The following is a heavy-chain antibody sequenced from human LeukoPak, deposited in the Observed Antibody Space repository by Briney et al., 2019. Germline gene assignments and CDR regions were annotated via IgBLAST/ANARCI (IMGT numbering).Heavy chain of an antibody. CDR2: INQDGSEK. Sequence: GGSLRLSCAASGFTFDDYGMSWVRQAPGKGLEWVANINQDGSEKYYVDSVKGRFTISRDNAKNSVYLQMNSLRVEDTAVYYCAGAWSRVDGFDIWGQGTMVTVSS. CDR1: GFTFDDYG. V-gene: IGHV3-7*01. J-gene: IGHJ3*02. D-gene: IGHD2-8*02. CDR3: AGAWSRVDGFDI.